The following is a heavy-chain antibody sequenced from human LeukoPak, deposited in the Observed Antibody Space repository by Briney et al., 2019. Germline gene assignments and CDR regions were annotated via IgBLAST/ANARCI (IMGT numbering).Heavy chain of an antibody. CDR1: GFTFSSYS. D-gene: IGHD2-15*01. Sequence: AGGSLRLSCAASGFTFSSYSMNWVRQAPRKGLEWVSSISSSSSYIYYADSVKGRFTISRDNAKNSLYLQMNSLRAEDTAVYYCARDAAVVGFDPWGQGTLVTVSS. J-gene: IGHJ5*02. CDR3: ARDAAVVGFDP. V-gene: IGHV3-21*01. CDR2: ISSSSSYI.